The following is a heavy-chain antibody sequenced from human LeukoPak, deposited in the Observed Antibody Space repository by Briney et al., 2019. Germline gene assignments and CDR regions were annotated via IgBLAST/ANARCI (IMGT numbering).Heavy chain of an antibody. CDR3: ARATGFLPSSAWFDP. V-gene: IGHV4-59*01. D-gene: IGHD2/OR15-2a*01. J-gene: IGHJ5*02. Sequence: PSETLSLTCTVSGGSNSSYYSSWIRQPPGKGLEWIGYLYYSGSTNYNPSLKSRVTISVDTSKNQFSLKLSSVTAADTAVYYCARATGFLPSSAWFDPWGQGTLVTVSS. CDR2: LYYSGST. CDR1: GGSNSSYY.